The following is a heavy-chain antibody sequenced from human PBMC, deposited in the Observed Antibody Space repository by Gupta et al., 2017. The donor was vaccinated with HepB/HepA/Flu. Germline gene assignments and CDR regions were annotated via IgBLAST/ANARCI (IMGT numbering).Heavy chain of an antibody. CDR2: VVVGSGNT. V-gene: IGHV1-58*02. D-gene: IGHD2/OR15-2a*01. Sequence: QLQLVHSGPEVKKPATSVTVSCVASGFTFTSSAMQWLRQARGQRLEWIGWVVVGSGNTNYAQKFQERVTITRDMSTSTAYMELSSLRSEDTAVYYCAAEGRSSMSVILAFDIWGQGTMVTVSS. J-gene: IGHJ3*02. CDR3: AAEGRSSMSVILAFDI. CDR1: GFTFTSSA.